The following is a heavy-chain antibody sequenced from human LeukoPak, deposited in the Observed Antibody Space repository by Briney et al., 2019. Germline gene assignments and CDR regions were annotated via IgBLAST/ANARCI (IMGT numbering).Heavy chain of an antibody. J-gene: IGHJ4*02. V-gene: IGHV4-59*01. D-gene: IGHD3-10*01. CDR2: IYYSGST. CDR3: ARLSGRPYGSGSYYNY. Sequence: SETLSLTCTVSGGSISSYYWSWIRQPPGKGLEWIGYIYYSGSTNYNPSLKSRVTISVDTSKNQFSLKLSSVTAADTAVYYCARLSGRPYGSGSYYNYWGQGTLVTVSS. CDR1: GGSISSYY.